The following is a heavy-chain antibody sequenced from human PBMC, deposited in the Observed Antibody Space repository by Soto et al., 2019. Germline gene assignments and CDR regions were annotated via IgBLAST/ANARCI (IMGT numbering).Heavy chain of an antibody. CDR1: GFTVSSNY. CDR3: ARHYGDYRGNFHY. Sequence: EVQLVESGGGLVQPGGSLRLSCAASGFTVSSNYMSWVRQAPGKGLEWVSVIYSGGSTYYADSVKGRFTISRHNSKNTLYLQMNSLRAEDTDVYYCARHYGDYRGNFHYWGQGTLVTVSS. D-gene: IGHD4-17*01. V-gene: IGHV3-53*04. CDR2: IYSGGST. J-gene: IGHJ4*02.